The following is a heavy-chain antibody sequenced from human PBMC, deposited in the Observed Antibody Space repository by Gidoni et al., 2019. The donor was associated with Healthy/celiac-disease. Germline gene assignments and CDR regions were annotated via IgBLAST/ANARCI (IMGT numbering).Heavy chain of an antibody. D-gene: IGHD6-13*01. CDR2: INHSGST. CDR1: GGSFSGYY. CDR3: ARGPEAAAGTVDY. J-gene: IGHJ4*02. V-gene: IGHV4-34*01. Sequence: QVQLQQWGAGLLKPSETLSLTCAVYGGSFSGYYWSWIRQPPGKGLEWIGEINHSGSTNYNPSLKSRVTISVDTSKNQFSLKLSSVTAADTAVYYCARGPEAAAGTVDYWGQGTLVTVSS.